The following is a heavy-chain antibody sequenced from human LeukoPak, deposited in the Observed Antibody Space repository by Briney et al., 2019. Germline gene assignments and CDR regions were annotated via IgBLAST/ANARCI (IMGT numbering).Heavy chain of an antibody. V-gene: IGHV3-21*01. Sequence: PGGSLRLSCAASGFTFSSYSIHWVRQAPGKGLEWVSSISTGSSYIYYADSVKGRFTISRDNAKNSLYLQMNSLRAEDTAVYYCARTAMVDFDYWGQGTLVTVSS. CDR1: GFTFSSYS. CDR3: ARTAMVDFDY. J-gene: IGHJ4*02. D-gene: IGHD5-18*01. CDR2: ISTGSSYI.